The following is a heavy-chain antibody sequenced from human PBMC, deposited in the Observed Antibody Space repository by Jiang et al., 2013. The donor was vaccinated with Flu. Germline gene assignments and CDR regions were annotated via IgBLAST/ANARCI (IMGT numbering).Heavy chain of an antibody. CDR2: IYPGDSDT. CDR3: ARQGPPHHIAAAGDFDY. Sequence: KKPGESLKISCKGSGYSFTSYWIGWVRQMPGKGLEWMGIIYPGDSDTRYSPSFQGQVTISADKSISTAYLQWSSLKASDTAMYYCARQGPPHHIAAAGDFDYWGQGTLVTVSS. J-gene: IGHJ4*02. V-gene: IGHV5-51*01. D-gene: IGHD6-13*01. CDR1: GYSFTSYW.